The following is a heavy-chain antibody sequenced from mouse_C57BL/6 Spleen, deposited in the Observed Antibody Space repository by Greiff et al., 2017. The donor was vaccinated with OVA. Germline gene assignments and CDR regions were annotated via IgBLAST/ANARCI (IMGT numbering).Heavy chain of an antibody. J-gene: IGHJ2*01. CDR2: IDPSDSYT. V-gene: IGHV1-69*01. Sequence: QVHVKQPGAELVMPGASVKLSCKASGYTFTSYWMHWVKQRPGQGLEWIGEIDPSDSYTNYNQKFKGKSTLTVDKSSSTAYMQLSSLTSEDSAVYYCARSLLRQDYFDYWGQGTTLTVSS. CDR3: ARSLLRQDYFDY. CDR1: GYTFTSYW. D-gene: IGHD2-12*01.